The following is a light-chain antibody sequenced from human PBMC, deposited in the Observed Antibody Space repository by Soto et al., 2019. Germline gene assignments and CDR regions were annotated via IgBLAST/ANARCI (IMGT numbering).Light chain of an antibody. CDR3: QQYGSSPSIT. Sequence: IVLTQSPATLSLSPGERATLSCRASQSVSSYLAWYQQKPGQPPRLLIYDASSRATGIPDRFSGSGSGTDFTLTISRLEPEDFAVYYCQQYGSSPSITFGQGTRLEIK. V-gene: IGKV3-20*01. CDR1: QSVSSY. CDR2: DAS. J-gene: IGKJ5*01.